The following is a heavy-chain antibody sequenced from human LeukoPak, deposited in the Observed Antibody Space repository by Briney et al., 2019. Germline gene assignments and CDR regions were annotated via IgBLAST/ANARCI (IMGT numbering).Heavy chain of an antibody. Sequence: GGSLRLSCAASGFTFSNSAMSWVRQAPGKGLEWVSAISGSGGSTYYADCVKGRFTISRDNSKNTLFLQMNSLRAEDTAVYYCAKDLGYCSSFSCPFDYWGQGALVTVSS. CDR2: ISGSGGST. V-gene: IGHV3-23*01. J-gene: IGHJ4*02. D-gene: IGHD2-2*01. CDR1: GFTFSNSA. CDR3: AKDLGYCSSFSCPFDY.